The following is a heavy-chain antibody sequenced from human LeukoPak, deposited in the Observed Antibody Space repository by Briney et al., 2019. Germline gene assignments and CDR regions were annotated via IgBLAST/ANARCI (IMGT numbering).Heavy chain of an antibody. CDR2: ISSSGSTI. CDR1: GFTFSDYY. Sequence: PGGSLRLFCAASGFTFSDYYMSWIRQAPGKGLEWVSYISSSGSTIYYADSVKGRFTISRDNAKNSLYLQMNSLRAEDTAVYYCARDQPIGYSSGYPFDYWGQGTLVTVSS. J-gene: IGHJ4*02. D-gene: IGHD5-18*01. V-gene: IGHV3-11*04. CDR3: ARDQPIGYSSGYPFDY.